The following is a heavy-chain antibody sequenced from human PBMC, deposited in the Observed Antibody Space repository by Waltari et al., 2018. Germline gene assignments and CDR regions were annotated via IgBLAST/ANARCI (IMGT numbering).Heavy chain of an antibody. CDR2: IAYTGAT. Sequence: AWIRQPPGKVLEWIGTIAYTGATYSSPSLKSRVTVSRDTSKNHLSLKLGSVTAADTAIYYCATYIGASIGTAAFDVWGQGTMVTVSS. V-gene: IGHV4-39*02. CDR3: ATYIGASIGTAAFDV. D-gene: IGHD5-12*01. J-gene: IGHJ3*01.